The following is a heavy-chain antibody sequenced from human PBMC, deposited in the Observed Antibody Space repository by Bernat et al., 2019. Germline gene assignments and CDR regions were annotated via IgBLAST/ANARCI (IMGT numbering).Heavy chain of an antibody. CDR3: AREVRPTLGAGTWIYGMDV. CDR2: ISAYNGNT. V-gene: IGHV1-18*01. J-gene: IGHJ6*02. CDR1: GYTFTSYG. Sequence: QVQLVQSGAEVKKPGASVKVSCKASGYTFTSYGISWVRQAPGQGLEWMGWISAYNGNTNYAQKLQGRVTMTTDTSTSTAYMELRSLRSADTAVYYCAREVRPTLGAGTWIYGMDVWGQGTTVTVSS. D-gene: IGHD6-19*01.